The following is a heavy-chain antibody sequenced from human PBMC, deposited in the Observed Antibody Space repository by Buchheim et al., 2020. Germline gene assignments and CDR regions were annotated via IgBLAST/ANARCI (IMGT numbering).Heavy chain of an antibody. Sequence: EVQLLESGGGLVQPGGSLRLSCAASGFTFSSYAMSWVRQAPGKGLEWVSAISGSGGSTYYADSVTGRFTISRDTSTNTLYLQMNSLRAEDTAVYYCAKQRTKPQRGYSYGYAGDWGQGTL. V-gene: IGHV3-23*01. CDR3: AKQRTKPQRGYSYGYAGD. D-gene: IGHD5-18*01. CDR2: ISGSGGST. CDR1: GFTFSSYA. J-gene: IGHJ4*02.